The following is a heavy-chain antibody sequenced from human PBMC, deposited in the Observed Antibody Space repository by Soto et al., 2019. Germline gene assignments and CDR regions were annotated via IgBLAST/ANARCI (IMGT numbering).Heavy chain of an antibody. CDR3: ARDLQHADIVVVPAAIPGDY. D-gene: IGHD2-2*02. V-gene: IGHV3-30-3*01. Sequence: QVQLVESGGGVVQPGRSLRLSCAASGFTFSSYAMHWVRQAPGKGLEWVAVISYDGSNKYYADSVKGRFTISRDNSKNTLYLQMNSLRAEDTAVYYCARDLQHADIVVVPAAIPGDYWGQGTLVTVSS. CDR2: ISYDGSNK. J-gene: IGHJ4*02. CDR1: GFTFSSYA.